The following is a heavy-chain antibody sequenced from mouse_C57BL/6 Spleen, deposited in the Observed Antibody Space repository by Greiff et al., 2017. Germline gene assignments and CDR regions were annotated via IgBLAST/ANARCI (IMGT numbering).Heavy chain of an antibody. CDR2: IDPEDGET. CDR3: ARNYGSSSYYAMDY. V-gene: IGHV14-2*01. Sequence: EVKVVESGAELVKPGASVKLSCTASGFNIKDYYMHWVKQRTEQGLEWIGRIDPEDGETKYAPKFQGKATITADTSSNTAYLQLSSLTSEDTAVYYCARNYGSSSYYAMDYWGQGTSVTVSS. CDR1: GFNIKDYY. J-gene: IGHJ4*01. D-gene: IGHD1-1*01.